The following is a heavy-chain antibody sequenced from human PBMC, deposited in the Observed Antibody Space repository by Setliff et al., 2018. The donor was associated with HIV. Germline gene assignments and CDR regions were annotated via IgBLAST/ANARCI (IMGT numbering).Heavy chain of an antibody. CDR2: INPSAGST. J-gene: IGHJ4*02. V-gene: IGHV1-46*01. CDR1: GYTLVSYY. CDR3: ARGHSSKWYADY. D-gene: IGHD6-13*01. Sequence: ASVKVSCKASGYTLVSYYMHWVRQAPGQGLEWMGIINPSAGSTTYAQKFQGRVTLTSDTSASTVYMELRSLRSEDMAVYYCARGHSSKWYADYWGQGTLVTVSS.